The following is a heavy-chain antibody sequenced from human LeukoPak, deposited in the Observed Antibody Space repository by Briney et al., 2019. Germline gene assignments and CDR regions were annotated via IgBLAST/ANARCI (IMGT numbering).Heavy chain of an antibody. CDR3: AKRASGYYFDS. CDR2: ISPAGDAT. CDR1: GFTFSAFG. V-gene: IGHV3-23*01. Sequence: GGSLRLSCAASGFTFSAFGMSWVRQAPGKGLEWVSTISPAGDATYYTDSVKGRFTTSRDNSKNTVSLQMSSLRAEDTAVFYCAKRASGYYFDSWGQGTLVTVS. J-gene: IGHJ4*02. D-gene: IGHD5-12*01.